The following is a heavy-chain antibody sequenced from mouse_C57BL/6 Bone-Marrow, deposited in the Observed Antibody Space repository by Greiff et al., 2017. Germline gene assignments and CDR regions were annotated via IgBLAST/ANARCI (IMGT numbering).Heavy chain of an antibody. CDR2: ISYDGSN. V-gene: IGHV3-6*01. D-gene: IGHD2-3*01. CDR3: ARGDGYYALFDY. J-gene: IGHJ2*01. Sequence: EVKLMESGPGLVKPSQSLSLTCSVTGYSITSGYYWNWIRQFPGNKLEWMGYISYDGSNNYNPSLKNRISITRDTSKNQFFLKLNSVTTEDTATYYCARGDGYYALFDYWGQGTTLTVSS. CDR1: GYSITSGYY.